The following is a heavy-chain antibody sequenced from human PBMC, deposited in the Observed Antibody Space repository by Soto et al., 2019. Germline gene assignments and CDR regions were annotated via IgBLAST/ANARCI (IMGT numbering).Heavy chain of an antibody. Sequence: SETLSLTCTVSGGSISSYYWSWIRQPPGKGPEWIGYIYYSGSTYYNPSLKSRVTISVDTSKNQFSLKLSSVTAADTAVYYCARVQIIRVFFRLSAPGGQGSLVP. V-gene: IGHV4-59*08. CDR3: ARVQIIRVFFRLSAP. D-gene: IGHD1-1*01. CDR2: IYYSGST. J-gene: IGHJ5*02. CDR1: GGSISSYY.